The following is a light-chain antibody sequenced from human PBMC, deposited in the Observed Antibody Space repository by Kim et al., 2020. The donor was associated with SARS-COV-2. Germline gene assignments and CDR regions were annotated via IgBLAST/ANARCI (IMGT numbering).Light chain of an antibody. V-gene: IGLV3-19*01. Sequence: ALGQAVRITCQGDSLRTYYATWYQQKPGQAPLHLIFGDNNRPFGIPDRFSGSRSGDTASLTITGAQAEDEADYYCDSRDSSGNHWVFGGGTQLTVL. J-gene: IGLJ3*02. CDR3: DSRDSSGNHWV. CDR2: GDN. CDR1: SLRTYY.